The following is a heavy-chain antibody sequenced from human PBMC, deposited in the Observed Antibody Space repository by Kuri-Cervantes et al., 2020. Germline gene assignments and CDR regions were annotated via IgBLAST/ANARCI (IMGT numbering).Heavy chain of an antibody. CDR2: ISYDGSNK. D-gene: IGHD4-17*01. V-gene: IGHV3-30-3*01. CDR3: AKDFFDYGDYTPWFDY. CDR1: GFTFSSYA. J-gene: IGHJ4*02. Sequence: GGSLRLSCAASGFTFSSYAMHWVRQAPGKGLEWVAVISYDGSNKYYADSVKGRFTISRDNSKNTLYLQMNSLRVEDTALYYCAKDFFDYGDYTPWFDYWGQGTLVTVSS.